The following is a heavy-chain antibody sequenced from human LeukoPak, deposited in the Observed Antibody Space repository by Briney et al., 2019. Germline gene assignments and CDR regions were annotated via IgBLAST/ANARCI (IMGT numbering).Heavy chain of an antibody. Sequence: ASVKVSCKASGGTFSSYAISWVRQAPGQGLGWMGGIIPIFGTANYAQKFQGRVTITADKSTSTAYMELSSLRSEDTAVYYCARESYYDSSGYSDYWGQGTLVTVSS. CDR3: ARESYYDSSGYSDY. CDR1: GGTFSSYA. D-gene: IGHD3-22*01. CDR2: IIPIFGTA. J-gene: IGHJ4*02. V-gene: IGHV1-69*06.